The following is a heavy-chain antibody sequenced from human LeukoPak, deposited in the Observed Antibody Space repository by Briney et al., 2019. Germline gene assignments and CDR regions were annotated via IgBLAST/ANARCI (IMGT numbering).Heavy chain of an antibody. CDR2: ISSSSSYI. V-gene: IGHV3-21*01. Sequence: GGSLRLSCVVSDFSVSNYYMNWVRQAPGKGLEWVSSISSSSSYIYYADSVKGRFTISRDNAKNSLYLQMNSLRAEDTAVYYCARDYSGSYPDDYWGQGTLVTVSS. J-gene: IGHJ4*02. D-gene: IGHD1-26*01. CDR1: DFSVSNYY. CDR3: ARDYSGSYPDDY.